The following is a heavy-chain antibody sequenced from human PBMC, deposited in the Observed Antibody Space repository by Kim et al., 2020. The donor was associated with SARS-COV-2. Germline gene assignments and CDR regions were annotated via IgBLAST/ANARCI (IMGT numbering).Heavy chain of an antibody. CDR2: T. J-gene: IGHJ4*02. D-gene: IGHD3-22*01. CDR3: ATLSGYYYFDY. Sequence: TNYAQKLQGRVTMTTDTSTSTAYMELRSLRSDDTAVYYCATLSGYYYFDYWGQGTLVTVSS. V-gene: IGHV1-18*01.